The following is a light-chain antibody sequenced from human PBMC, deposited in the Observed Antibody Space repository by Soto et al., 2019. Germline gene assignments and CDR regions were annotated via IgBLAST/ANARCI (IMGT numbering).Light chain of an antibody. Sequence: EIVLTQSPGTLSLSPGERATLSCRASQSVSSFLAWYQQKPGQAPRLLIYDASNRATGIPTRFSGSGSGTDFTLTISRLEPEDFAVYYCQQYGTTPWTFGQGTTVEFK. CDR1: QSVSSF. J-gene: IGKJ1*01. CDR3: QQYGTTPWT. V-gene: IGKV3-11*01. CDR2: DAS.